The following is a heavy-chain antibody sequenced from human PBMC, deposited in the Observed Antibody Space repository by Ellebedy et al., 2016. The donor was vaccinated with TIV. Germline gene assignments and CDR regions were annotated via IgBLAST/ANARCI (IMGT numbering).Heavy chain of an antibody. D-gene: IGHD3-9*01. CDR1: GASISSYY. V-gene: IGHV4-59*08. J-gene: IGHJ4*02. CDR3: ARQGMARFFDWTFDY. CDR2: VYYSGST. Sequence: MPSETLSLTCTVSGASISSYYWSWIRQPPGKGLEWIGYVYYSGSTNYNPSLKSRVTISVDTSKNQFSLNLSSVTAADTAVYYCARQGMARFFDWTFDYWGQGTLVTVSS.